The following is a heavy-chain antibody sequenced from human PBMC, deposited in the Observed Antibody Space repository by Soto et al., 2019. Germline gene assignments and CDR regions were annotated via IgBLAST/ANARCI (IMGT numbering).Heavy chain of an antibody. J-gene: IGHJ1*01. Sequence: GASVKVSCKASGYTFTSYGISWVRQAPGQGLEWMGWISAYNGNTNYAQKLQGRVTMTTDTSTSTAYMELRSLRSDDTAVYYCARSTYCTNGVCYPPFQHWGQGTLVTVSS. V-gene: IGHV1-18*01. D-gene: IGHD2-8*01. CDR2: ISAYNGNT. CDR1: GYTFTSYG. CDR3: ARSTYCTNGVCYPPFQH.